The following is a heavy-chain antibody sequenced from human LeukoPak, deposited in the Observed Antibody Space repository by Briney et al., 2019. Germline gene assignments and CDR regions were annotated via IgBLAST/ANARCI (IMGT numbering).Heavy chain of an antibody. V-gene: IGHV3-23*01. D-gene: IGHD3-10*01. J-gene: IGHJ4*01. CDR3: AKYTSGTSYRGLDQ. Sequence: GESLRLSCGASGLTVSSYAMSWVRQAPGKGLEWVSTTIGSTANTYYADSVKGRFTISRDDSKNTVYLQMNSLRAEDTAVYSCAKYTSGTSYRGLDQWGHGTLVTVSS. CDR2: TIGSTANT. CDR1: GLTVSSYA.